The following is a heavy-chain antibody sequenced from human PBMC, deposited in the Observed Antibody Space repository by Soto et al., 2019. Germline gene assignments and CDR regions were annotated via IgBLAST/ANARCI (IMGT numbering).Heavy chain of an antibody. D-gene: IGHD6-13*01. CDR1: GFTFSGSA. V-gene: IGHV3-73*02. J-gene: IGHJ4*02. Sequence: EVQLVESGGGLVQPGGSLKVSCAASGFTFSGSAIHWVRQASGKGLEWVGRIRSKANSYATAYGASVKGRFTISRDDSKNTVYLQRTSLKAEYTAVYYCTRRITAAAGDYWGQGTLVTVSS. CDR3: TRRITAAAGDY. CDR2: IRSKANSYAT.